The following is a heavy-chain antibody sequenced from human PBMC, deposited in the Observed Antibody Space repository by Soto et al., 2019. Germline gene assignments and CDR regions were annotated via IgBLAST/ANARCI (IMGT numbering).Heavy chain of an antibody. V-gene: IGHV4-39*01. CDR3: ASHTREHYDSRGGSYGMEV. D-gene: IGHD3-22*01. J-gene: IGHJ6*02. CDR2: IYYSGST. CDR1: GGSRSSSSCY. Sequence: EILPRTCTVSGGSRSSSSCYWGWIRQPPGKGLEWIGSIYYSGSTYYNPSLKSRVTISVDTSKNQFSLTLSSVTAADTAVYYCASHTREHYDSRGGSYGMEVWGQGTTVTVS.